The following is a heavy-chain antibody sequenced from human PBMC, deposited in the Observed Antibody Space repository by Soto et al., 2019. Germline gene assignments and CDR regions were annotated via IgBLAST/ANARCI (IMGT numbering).Heavy chain of an antibody. J-gene: IGHJ4*02. CDR2: ISAYNGNT. CDR1: GYTFTSYG. V-gene: IGHV1-18*01. CDR3: ARDSAPYSGWPYYANVTPDY. Sequence: QVRLVQSGAEVKKHGASVKVSCKASGYTFTSYGISWVRQAPGQGLEWMGWISAYNGNTNYAQKLQGRVTMTTDTSTSTAYMELRSLRSDDTAVYYCARDSAPYSGWPYYANVTPDYWGQGTLVTVSS. D-gene: IGHD6-19*01.